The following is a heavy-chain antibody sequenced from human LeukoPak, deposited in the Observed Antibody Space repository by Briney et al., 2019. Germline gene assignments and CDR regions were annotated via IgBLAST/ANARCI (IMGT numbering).Heavy chain of an antibody. CDR1: GFTFSSYA. D-gene: IGHD6-13*01. V-gene: IGHV3-30*04. CDR2: ISYDGSNK. CDR3: AKDPTYSSSWNYYFDY. J-gene: IGHJ4*02. Sequence: GGSLRLSCAASGFTFSSYAMHWVRQAPGKGLEWVAVISYDGSNKYYADSVKGRFTISRDNSKNTLYLQMNSLRAEDTAVYYCAKDPTYSSSWNYYFDYWGQGTLVTVSS.